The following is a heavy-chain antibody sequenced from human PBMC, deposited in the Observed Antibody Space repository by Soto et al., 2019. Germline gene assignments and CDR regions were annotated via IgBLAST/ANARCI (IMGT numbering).Heavy chain of an antibody. D-gene: IGHD2-8*01. CDR2: MNPNSGNT. CDR3: ARTGLQIVQATSYYYGLDV. CDR1: GYTFTSYD. Sequence: ASVKVSCKASGYTFTSYDINWVRQATGQGLEWMGWMNPNSGNTGYAQKFQGRVTMTRNTSISTAYMELSSLRSEDTAVYYCARTGLQIVQATSYYYGLDVWGQGTTVTVSS. V-gene: IGHV1-8*01. J-gene: IGHJ6*02.